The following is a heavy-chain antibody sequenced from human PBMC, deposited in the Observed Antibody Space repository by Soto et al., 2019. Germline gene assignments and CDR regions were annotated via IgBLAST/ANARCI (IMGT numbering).Heavy chain of an antibody. J-gene: IGHJ6*02. V-gene: IGHV3-21*01. CDR3: ARMGSQRYYYYGMDV. CDR1: GFTFSSYS. D-gene: IGHD6-25*01. Sequence: EVQLVESGGGLVKPGGSLRLSCAASGFTFSSYSMNWVCQAPGKGLEWVSSISSSSSYIYYADSVKGRFTISRDNAKNSLYLQMNSLRAADTAVYYCARMGSQRYYYYGMDVWGQGTTVTVSS. CDR2: ISSSSSYI.